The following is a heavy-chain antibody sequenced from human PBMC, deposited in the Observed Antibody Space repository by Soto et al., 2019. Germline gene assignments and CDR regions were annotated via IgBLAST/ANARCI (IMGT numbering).Heavy chain of an antibody. CDR3: ARLGGYCTNGVCYTLRLLHPGAHWYFDL. V-gene: IGHV5-51*01. CDR1: GYSFTSYW. Sequence: EVQLVQSGAEVKKPGESLKISCKGSGYSFTSYWIGWVRQMPGKGLEWMGIIYPGDSDTRYSPSFQGQVTISADKSISTAYLQWSSLKASDTAMYYCARLGGYCTNGVCYTLRLLHPGAHWYFDLWGRGTLVTVSS. CDR2: IYPGDSDT. J-gene: IGHJ2*01. D-gene: IGHD2-8*01.